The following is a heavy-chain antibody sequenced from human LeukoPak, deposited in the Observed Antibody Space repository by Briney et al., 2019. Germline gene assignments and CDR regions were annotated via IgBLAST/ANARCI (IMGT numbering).Heavy chain of an antibody. D-gene: IGHD1-14*01. Sequence: PGGSQRLSCAASGFTVITNDMTWVRQAPGKGLEWVSVLYSDGNTKYADSVQGRFTISRDNSKNTLYLEMNSLSPDDTAVYYCARGVEPLAANTLAYWGQGNLVTVSS. CDR2: LYSDGNT. CDR1: GFTVITND. V-gene: IGHV3-53*01. J-gene: IGHJ4*02. CDR3: ARGVEPLAANTLAY.